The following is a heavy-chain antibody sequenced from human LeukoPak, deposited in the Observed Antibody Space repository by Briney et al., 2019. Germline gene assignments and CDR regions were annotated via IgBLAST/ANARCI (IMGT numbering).Heavy chain of an antibody. V-gene: IGHV4-39*07. CDR1: GGSISSSSYY. CDR2: IYYSGST. CDR3: ARGGRYSSGWPFDY. D-gene: IGHD6-19*01. Sequence: SETLSPTCTVSGGSISSSSYYWGWIRQPPGKGLEWIGSIYYSGSTYYNPSLKSRVTISVDTSKNQFSLKLSSVTAADTAVYYCARGGRYSSGWPFDYWGQGTLVTVSS. J-gene: IGHJ4*02.